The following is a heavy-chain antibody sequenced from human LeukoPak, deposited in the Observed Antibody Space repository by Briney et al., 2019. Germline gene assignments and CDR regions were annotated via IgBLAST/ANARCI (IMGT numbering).Heavy chain of an antibody. CDR2: IYHSGST. J-gene: IGHJ4*02. V-gene: IGHV4-30-2*01. CDR1: GGSISSGGYY. Sequence: PSETLSLTCTVSGGSISSGGYYWSWIRQPPGKGLEWIGYIYHSGSTYYNPSLKSRVTISVDRSKNQFSLKLSSVTAADTAVYYCARDPTRIAAAGHFDYWGQGTLVTVSS. CDR3: ARDPTRIAAAGHFDY. D-gene: IGHD6-13*01.